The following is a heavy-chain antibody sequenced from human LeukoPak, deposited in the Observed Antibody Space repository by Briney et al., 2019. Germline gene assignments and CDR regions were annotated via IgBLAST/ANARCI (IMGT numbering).Heavy chain of an antibody. D-gene: IGHD1-14*01. J-gene: IGHJ4*02. CDR2: ISYDGSNK. CDR1: GFTFSSYG. V-gene: IGHV3-30*18. Sequence: GRSLRLSCAASGFTFSSYGMHWVRQAPGKGLEWVAVISYDGSNKYYADSVKGRFTISRDNSKNTLYLQMNSLRAEDTAVYYCAKSGSFSSLDYWGQGTLVTVSS. CDR3: AKSGSFSSLDY.